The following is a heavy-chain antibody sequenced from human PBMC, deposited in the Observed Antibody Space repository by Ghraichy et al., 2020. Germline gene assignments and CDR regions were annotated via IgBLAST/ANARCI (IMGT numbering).Heavy chain of an antibody. V-gene: IGHV3-23*01. D-gene: IGHD2-15*01. CDR1: GFTFSSYA. J-gene: IGHJ4*02. Sequence: GGSLNISCAASGFTFSSYAMSWVRQAPGKGLEWVSAISGSGGSTYYADSVKGRFTISRDNSKNTLYLQMNSLRAEDTAVYYCAKDLLPRWPRHAGQEDNWGQGTLVTVSS. CDR3: AKDLLPRWPRHAGQEDN. CDR2: ISGSGGST.